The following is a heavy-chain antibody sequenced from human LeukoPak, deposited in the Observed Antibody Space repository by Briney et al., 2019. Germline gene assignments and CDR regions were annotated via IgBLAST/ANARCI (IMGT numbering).Heavy chain of an antibody. Sequence: EGSLRLSCAASGFTFSTYDMNWVRRAPGKGLEWVSAIGGSSGSTYYAASVQGRFTISRDMSSNTLYLQMNGLRAEDTATYYCAKGLGDYQYYGLDVWGPGTTVTVSS. CDR1: GFTFSTYD. CDR2: IGGSSGST. J-gene: IGHJ6*02. V-gene: IGHV3-23*01. D-gene: IGHD4-17*01. CDR3: AKGLGDYQYYGLDV.